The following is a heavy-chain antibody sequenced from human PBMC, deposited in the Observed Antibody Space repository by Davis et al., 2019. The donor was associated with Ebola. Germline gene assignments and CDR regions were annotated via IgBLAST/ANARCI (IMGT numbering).Heavy chain of an antibody. J-gene: IGHJ4*02. V-gene: IGHV5-51*01. Sequence: GESLKISCKGSGYSFTSYWIGWVRQMPGKGLEWMGIIYPGDSDTRYSPSFQGQVTISADKSISTAYLQWSSLKASDTAMYYCARHLSSSGWSIPFDYWGQGTLVTVSS. CDR3: ARHLSSSGWSIPFDY. CDR2: IYPGDSDT. D-gene: IGHD6-19*01. CDR1: GYSFTSYW.